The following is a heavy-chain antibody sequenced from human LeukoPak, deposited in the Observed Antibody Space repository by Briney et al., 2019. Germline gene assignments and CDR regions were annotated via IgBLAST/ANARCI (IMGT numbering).Heavy chain of an antibody. Sequence: SVKVSCKASGGTFSSYAISWVRQAPGQGLEWMGGIIPIFGTANYAQKFQGRVTITADESTSTAYMELSSLRSEDTAVYYCARDRGWGYDSSGYYYPDAFDIWGQGTMVTVSS. CDR3: ARDRGWGYDSSGYYYPDAFDI. V-gene: IGHV1-69*13. J-gene: IGHJ3*02. D-gene: IGHD3-22*01. CDR1: GGTFSSYA. CDR2: IIPIFGTA.